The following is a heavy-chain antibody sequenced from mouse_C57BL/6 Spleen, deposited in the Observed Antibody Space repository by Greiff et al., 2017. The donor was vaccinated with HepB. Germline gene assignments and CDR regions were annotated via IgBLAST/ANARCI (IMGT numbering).Heavy chain of an antibody. CDR3: ARKPDGHYAMDY. CDR2: IYPGDGDT. J-gene: IGHJ4*01. CDR1: GYAFSSSW. Sequence: VQLQQSGPELVKPGDSVKISCKASGYAFSSSWMNWVKQRPGQGLEWIGRIYPGDGDTNYNGKFKGKATLTADKASSTAYMQLSSLTSEDSAVYFCARKPDGHYAMDYWGQGTSVTVSS. D-gene: IGHD2-3*01. V-gene: IGHV1-82*01.